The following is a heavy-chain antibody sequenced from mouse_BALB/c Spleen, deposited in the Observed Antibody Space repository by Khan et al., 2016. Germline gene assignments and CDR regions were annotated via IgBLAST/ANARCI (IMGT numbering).Heavy chain of an antibody. V-gene: IGHV3-2*02. CDR2: ISYSGST. J-gene: IGHJ3*01. Sequence: EVQLQESGPGLVKPSQSLSLTCTVTGYSITSDYAWNWIRQFPGNKLEWMGYISYSGSTSYNPSLKSRISITRDTSKKQFFLQLNSVTTEDIATYYCARSMITTGFAYWGQGTLVTVSA. CDR3: ARSMITTGFAY. D-gene: IGHD2-4*01. CDR1: GYSITSDYA.